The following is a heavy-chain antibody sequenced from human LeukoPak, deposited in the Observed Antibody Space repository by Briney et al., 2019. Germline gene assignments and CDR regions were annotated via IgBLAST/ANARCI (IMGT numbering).Heavy chain of an antibody. CDR1: GFTFSSYW. D-gene: IGHD6-6*01. CDR2: IKQDGTEK. CDR3: ARDVRPDY. V-gene: IGHV3-7*04. Sequence: GGSLRLSCAASGFTFSSYWMSWVRQAPGEGLEWVANIKQDGTEKYYMDSVKGRFSISRDNAKNSLYLQMNALRAEDTAVYYCARDVRPDYWGQGTVVTVST. J-gene: IGHJ4*02.